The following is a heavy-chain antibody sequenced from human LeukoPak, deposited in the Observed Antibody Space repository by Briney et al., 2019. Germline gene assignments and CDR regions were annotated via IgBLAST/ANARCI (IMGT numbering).Heavy chain of an antibody. V-gene: IGHV3-72*01. J-gene: IGHJ4*02. CDR2: SRNKANSYTT. CDR1: GFTFSDHY. D-gene: IGHD2-21*02. Sequence: GGSLRLSCAASGFTFSDHYMDWVRQAPGRGLEWVGRSRNKANSYTTEYAASVKGRFTISRDDSKNSVYLQMNSLRAEDTAVYYCASGLNMVTVPFDYWGQGTLVTVSS. CDR3: ASGLNMVTVPFDY.